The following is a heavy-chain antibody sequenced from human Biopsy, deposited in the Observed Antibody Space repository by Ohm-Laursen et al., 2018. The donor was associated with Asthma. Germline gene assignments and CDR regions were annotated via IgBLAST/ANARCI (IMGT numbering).Heavy chain of an antibody. D-gene: IGHD3-22*01. V-gene: IGHV4-31*03. CDR2: IHYSGTS. CDR1: GHSITRGCCF. Sequence: TLSLTRTVSGHSITRGCCFWNSIRQPPGKVLEWIGYIHYSGTSYFNPPRKSRVSFSRDPSKNQFSLRLSAVTAADTAMYYCARIPRRSGSYYVDYWGQGTLVTVSS. CDR3: ARIPRRSGSYYVDY. J-gene: IGHJ4*02.